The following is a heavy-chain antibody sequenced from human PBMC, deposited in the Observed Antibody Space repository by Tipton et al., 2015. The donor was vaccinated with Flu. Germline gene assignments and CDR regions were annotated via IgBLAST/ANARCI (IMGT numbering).Heavy chain of an antibody. J-gene: IGHJ1*01. CDR2: IYYSGST. D-gene: IGHD3-22*01. V-gene: IGHV4-59*08. Sequence: TLSLTCTVSGGSFSSYYWSWIRQPPGKRPEWIGHIYYSGSTNYNPALQSRVTISVDTSKNQFSLRLSSVTAADTAVYYCAGLRREERYYDTRGLLDWGQGTLVAVSS. CDR3: AGLRREERYYDTRGLLD. CDR1: GGSFSSYY.